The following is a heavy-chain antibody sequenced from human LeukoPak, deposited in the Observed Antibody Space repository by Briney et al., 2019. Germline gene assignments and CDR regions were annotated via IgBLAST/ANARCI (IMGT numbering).Heavy chain of an antibody. CDR1: GGTFSKYT. CDR3: ARERYSGYDSWFR. Sequence: SVKVSCKASGGTFSKYTISWVRQRPGQGLEWMGGITPLFGTANYAQKFQGRVTITADESASTAYMELSSLRSEDTAVYYCARERYSGYDSWFRWGQGTLVTVSS. CDR2: ITPLFGTA. J-gene: IGHJ4*02. D-gene: IGHD5-12*01. V-gene: IGHV1-69*13.